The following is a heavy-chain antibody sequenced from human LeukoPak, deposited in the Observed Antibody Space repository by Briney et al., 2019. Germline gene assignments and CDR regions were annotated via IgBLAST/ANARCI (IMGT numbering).Heavy chain of an antibody. CDR3: ARDVSAGGTNWSDP. CDR1: GYTFTGYY. V-gene: IGHV1-2*02. D-gene: IGHD3-16*01. J-gene: IGHJ5*02. Sequence: ASVNVSCTASGYTFTGYYIHWVRQAPGQGLEWMGWINPNSGGPNYAQKFQGRVTMTRDTSISTAYMEMSRLRSDDTAVYYCARDVSAGGTNWSDPWGQGTLVTVSS. CDR2: INPNSGGP.